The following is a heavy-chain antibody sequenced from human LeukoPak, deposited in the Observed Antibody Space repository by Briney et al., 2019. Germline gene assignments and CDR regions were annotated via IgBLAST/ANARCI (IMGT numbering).Heavy chain of an antibody. CDR1: GGSISSSSYY. CDR3: ARRGYNYGSEIDY. CDR2: IYYSGST. J-gene: IGHJ4*02. Sequence: KSSETLSLTCTVSGGSISSSSYYWGWIRQPPGMGLEWIGSIYYSGSTYYNPSLKSRVTISVDTSKNQFSLKLSSVTAADTAIYYCARRGYNYGSEIDYWGQGTLVTVSS. D-gene: IGHD5-18*01. V-gene: IGHV4-39*01.